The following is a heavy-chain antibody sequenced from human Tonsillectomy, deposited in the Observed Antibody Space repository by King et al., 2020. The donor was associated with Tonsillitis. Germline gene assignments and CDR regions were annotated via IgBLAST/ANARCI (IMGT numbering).Heavy chain of an antibody. V-gene: IGHV3-7*03. J-gene: IGHJ2*01. D-gene: IGHD3-16*02. Sequence: VQLVEFGGGLVQPGGSLRLSCAASGFTFSSYWMSWVRQAPGKGLECVANIKEDGSEKYYVDSVKGRFTISRDNAKNSLSLQMNSLRAEDTAVYHCARVILGVSYRYTGYFDLWGRGTLVTVSS. CDR2: IKEDGSEK. CDR3: ARVILGVSYRYTGYFDL. CDR1: GFTFSSYW.